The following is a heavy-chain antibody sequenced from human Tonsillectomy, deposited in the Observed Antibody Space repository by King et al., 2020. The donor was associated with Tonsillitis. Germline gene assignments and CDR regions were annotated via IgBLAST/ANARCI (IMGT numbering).Heavy chain of an antibody. CDR3: ASGRSRSPLWYFDL. CDR1: GLTVSSNY. CDR2: ISSGGST. Sequence: VQLVESGGGLIQPGGSLRLSCAASGLTVSSNYMTWVRQAPGKGLEWVSVISSGGSTYYADSVKGRFTISRDNSKNTLYLQMNSLRAEETAVYYCASGRSRSPLWYFDLWGRGTLVTVSS. D-gene: IGHD6-13*01. J-gene: IGHJ2*01. V-gene: IGHV3-53*01.